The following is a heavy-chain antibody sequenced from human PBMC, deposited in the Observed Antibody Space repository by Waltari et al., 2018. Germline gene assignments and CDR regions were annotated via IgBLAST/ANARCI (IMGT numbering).Heavy chain of an antibody. D-gene: IGHD6-6*01. J-gene: IGHJ3*02. Sequence: QLQLQESGSGLVKPSQTLSLTCAVSGGSISSGGYSWSWIRQPPGKGLEWIGYIYHSGSTYYHPSLKSRVTISVDRSKNQFSLKLSSVTAADTAVYYCAKASIAALIGAFDIWGQGTMVTVSS. V-gene: IGHV4-30-2*01. CDR3: AKASIAALIGAFDI. CDR2: IYHSGST. CDR1: GGSISSGGYS.